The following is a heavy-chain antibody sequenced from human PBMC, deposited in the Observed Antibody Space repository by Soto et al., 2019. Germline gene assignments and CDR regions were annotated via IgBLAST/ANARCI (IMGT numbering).Heavy chain of an antibody. CDR3: AKAHAWIQQLFDY. CDR2: ISYDGSNK. V-gene: IGHV3-30*18. CDR1: GFTFSSYG. Sequence: GGSLRLSCAASGFTFSSYGMHWVRQAPGKGLEWVAVISYDGSNKYYADSVKGRFTISRDNSKNTLYLQMNSLRAEDTAVYYCAKAHAWIQQLFDYWGQGTLVTVSS. D-gene: IGHD5-18*01. J-gene: IGHJ4*02.